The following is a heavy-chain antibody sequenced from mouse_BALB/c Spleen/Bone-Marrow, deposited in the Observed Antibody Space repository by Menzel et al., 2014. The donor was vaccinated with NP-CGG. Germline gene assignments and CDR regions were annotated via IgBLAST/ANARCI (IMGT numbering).Heavy chain of an antibody. J-gene: IGHJ2*01. Sequence: EVKLVESGPSLVKPSQTLSLTCSVTGDSITSSYWNWIRKFPGNKLEYMGYISYSGNAYYNPSLKGRISLTRDTSKNQYYLQLNSVTTEDTATYFCARGNGYHLDYWGQGTTLTVSS. CDR3: ARGNGYHLDY. CDR1: GDSITSSY. CDR2: ISYSGNA. V-gene: IGHV3-8*02. D-gene: IGHD1-2*01.